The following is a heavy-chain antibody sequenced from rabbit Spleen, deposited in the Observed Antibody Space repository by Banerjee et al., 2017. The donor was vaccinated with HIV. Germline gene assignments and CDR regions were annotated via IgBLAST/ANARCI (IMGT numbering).Heavy chain of an antibody. Sequence: QSLEESGGGLVKPGASLTLTCKASGFSFSEFSFNSGYDMCWVRQAPGKGLEWVACAYAGSSDSTYSATWAKGRFTISKTSSTTVTLQMTSLTAADTATYFCARDTSSSFSSYGMDLWGPGTLVTVS. V-gene: IGHV1S40*01. CDR2: AYAGSSDST. D-gene: IGHD1-1*01. CDR3: ARDTSSSFSSYGMDL. J-gene: IGHJ6*01. CDR1: GFSFSEFSFNSGYD.